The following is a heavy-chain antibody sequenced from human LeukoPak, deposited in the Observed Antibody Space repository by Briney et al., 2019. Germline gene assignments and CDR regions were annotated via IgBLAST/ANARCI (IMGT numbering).Heavy chain of an antibody. D-gene: IGHD4-17*01. CDR3: ARMGPYGDYDSSTP. CDR1: GGTFSSYA. V-gene: IGHV1-69*13. Sequence: ASVKVSCKASGGTFSSYAISWVRQAPGQGLEWMGGIIPIFGTANYAQKFQGRVTITADESTSTAYMELSSLRSEDTAVYYCARMGPYGDYDSSTPWGQGTLVTVSS. CDR2: IIPIFGTA. J-gene: IGHJ5*02.